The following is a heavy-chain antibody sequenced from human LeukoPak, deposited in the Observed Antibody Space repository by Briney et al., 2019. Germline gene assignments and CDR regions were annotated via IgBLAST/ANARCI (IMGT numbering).Heavy chain of an antibody. CDR1: GGSISSSSYY. V-gene: IGHV4-39*01. CDR3: ARHIIAVAGSEYFQH. D-gene: IGHD6-19*01. Sequence: PSETLSLTCTVSGGSISSSSYYWGWIRQPPGKGLEWIGSIYYSGSTYYNPSLKSRVTTSVDTSKNQFSLKLSSVTAADTAVYYCARHIIAVAGSEYFQHWGQGTLVTVSS. J-gene: IGHJ1*01. CDR2: IYYSGST.